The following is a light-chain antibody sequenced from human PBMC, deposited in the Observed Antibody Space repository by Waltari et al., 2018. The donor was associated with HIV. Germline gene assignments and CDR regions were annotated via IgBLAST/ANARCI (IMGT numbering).Light chain of an antibody. V-gene: IGKV1D-12*01. CDR3: QQTNRFPIT. J-gene: IGKJ5*01. CDR2: GAS. Sequence: DIQLTQFPSSVSASVGARVTLTCRATQGIGNWAAWYQQKPGRAAKLLIHGASILQEGVPSRFSGSGSGTVFTLALNSLQPEDFATYFCQQTNRFPITFGQGTRLDSK. CDR1: QGIGNW.